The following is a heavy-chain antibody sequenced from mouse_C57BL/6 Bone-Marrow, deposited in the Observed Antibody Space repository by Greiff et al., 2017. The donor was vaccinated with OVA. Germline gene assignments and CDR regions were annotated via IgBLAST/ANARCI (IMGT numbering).Heavy chain of an antibody. Sequence: QVQLQQSGAELARPGASVKLSCKASGYTFTSYGISWVKQRTGQGLEWIGEIYPRSGNTYYNEKFKGKATLTADKSSSTAYMELRSLTSEDSAVYFGAEVTTGADVTWFAYWGQGTLVTVSA. CDR3: AEVTTGADVTWFAY. CDR2: IYPRSGNT. J-gene: IGHJ3*01. V-gene: IGHV1-81*01. CDR1: GYTFTSYG. D-gene: IGHD2-2*01.